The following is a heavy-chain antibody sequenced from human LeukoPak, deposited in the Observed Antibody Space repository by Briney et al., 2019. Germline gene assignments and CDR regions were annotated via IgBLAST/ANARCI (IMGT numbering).Heavy chain of an antibody. V-gene: IGHV4-59*01. CDR1: GGSISSSS. CDR3: ARDDHSPHYHYAMGV. Sequence: SETLSLTCTVSGGSISSSSWSWVRQDPGKRLEWIGFIWYSGDTDYNPSLRSRVAISVDTSKNQFSLKLNSVTAADTAVYYCARDDHSPHYHYAMGVWGQGITVTVSS. CDR2: IWYSGDT. D-gene: IGHD4-11*01. J-gene: IGHJ6*02.